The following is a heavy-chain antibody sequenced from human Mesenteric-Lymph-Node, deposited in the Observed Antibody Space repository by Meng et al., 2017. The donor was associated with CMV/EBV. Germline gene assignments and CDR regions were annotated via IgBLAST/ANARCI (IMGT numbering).Heavy chain of an antibody. D-gene: IGHD6-13*01. J-gene: IGHJ4*02. CDR1: GGSVSSTLYY. Sequence: SETLSLTCTVSGGSVSSTLYYWNWIRQPPGKGLEWLGDIYNSGSTRYNPSLKSRVTISVDTSKNQFSLKLRSVTAADTAVYYCAREIWEQQLVDWGQGTLVTVSS. CDR3: AREIWEQQLVD. V-gene: IGHV4-61*01. CDR2: IYNSGST.